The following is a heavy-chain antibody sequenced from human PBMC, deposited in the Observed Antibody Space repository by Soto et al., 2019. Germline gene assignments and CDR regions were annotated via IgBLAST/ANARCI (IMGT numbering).Heavy chain of an antibody. CDR1: GFIFTNHA. CDR2: IWYDGSVK. D-gene: IGHD6-25*01. CDR3: ARDGQRLAPYAFDI. V-gene: IGHV3-33*01. Sequence: QVQLVESGGGVVQPGRSLRLSCAASGFIFTNHAMHWVRQAPGKGLEWVAQIWYDGSVKNYADSMKGRFTVSKDSPKNTLFLQMNILRAEDTAVYYCARDGQRLAPYAFDIWGQGTLVTVSS. J-gene: IGHJ3*02.